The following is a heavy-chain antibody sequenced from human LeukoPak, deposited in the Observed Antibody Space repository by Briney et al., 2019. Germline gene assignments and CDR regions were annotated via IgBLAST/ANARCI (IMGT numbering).Heavy chain of an antibody. V-gene: IGHV3-7*01. CDR3: AEGTTA. J-gene: IGHJ5*02. CDR2: INQDGSEK. CDR1: VFTLTNHW. D-gene: IGHD2/OR15-2a*01. Sequence: GVSLRLSCAASVFTLTNHWVMCVRQAPGKGLEWVANINQDGSEKFYVDSVKGRFTISRDNAKNSLYLQMNSLRAEDTAVYYCAEGTTAWGQGTLVTVSS.